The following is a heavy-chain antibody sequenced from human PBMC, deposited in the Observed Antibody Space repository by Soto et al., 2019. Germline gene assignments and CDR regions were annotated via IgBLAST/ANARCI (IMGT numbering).Heavy chain of an antibody. D-gene: IGHD2-15*01. V-gene: IGHV3-15*01. J-gene: IGHJ5*02. CDR2: IKRKTDGGTT. CDR3: TEVAFGYCSVGSCYWEGWGT. Sequence: PVEFRRLSCAASGFTFSNAWMSWVRQAPGKGLQWVGRIKRKTDGGTTDYAAPVKGRFTISRDDSKNTLYLQMNSLKTEDTAVYYCTEVAFGYCSVGSCYWEGWGTWVQGTLVTGSS. CDR1: GFTFSNAW.